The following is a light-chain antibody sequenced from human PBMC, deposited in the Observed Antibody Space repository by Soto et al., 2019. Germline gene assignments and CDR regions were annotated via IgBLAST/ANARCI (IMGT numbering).Light chain of an antibody. Sequence: EIVLTQSPGTLSLSPGERASPSCMASQSVSSYLAWYQQKPGQAPRLPIYDASTRATGIPARFSGSGSGTDFTLTITSLEPEDFAVYYCQQRSNWPPTFGQGTKV. CDR3: QQRSNWPPT. V-gene: IGKV3-11*01. J-gene: IGKJ1*01. CDR2: DAS. CDR1: QSVSSY.